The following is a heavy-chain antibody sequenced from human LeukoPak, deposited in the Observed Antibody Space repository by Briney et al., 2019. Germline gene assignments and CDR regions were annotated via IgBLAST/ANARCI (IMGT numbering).Heavy chain of an antibody. J-gene: IGHJ3*01. D-gene: IGHD3-16*01. CDR1: GYTFTGDY. Sequence: GASLKVSCKASGYTFTGDYMRWVRQAPGQGLERMGWINPTSGGTLYAQTFQGRVNITSDKSISTAYMALSRLRSEHTAVYYCARGLGEVAGPKDAFHLWGQGTMVTVS. V-gene: IGHV1-2*02. CDR2: INPTSGGT. CDR3: ARGLGEVAGPKDAFHL.